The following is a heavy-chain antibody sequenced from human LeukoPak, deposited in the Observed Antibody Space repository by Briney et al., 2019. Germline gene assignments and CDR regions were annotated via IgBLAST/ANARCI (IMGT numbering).Heavy chain of an antibody. V-gene: IGHV4-39*01. CDR3: AARVTMVRGAFDP. CDR2: IYYSGST. Sequence: SETLSLTCTVSGGSISSSSYYWGWIRQPPGKGLEWIGSIYYSGSTYYNPSLKSRVAISVDTSKNQFSLKLSSVTAADTAVYYCAARVTMVRGAFDPWGQGTLVTVSS. D-gene: IGHD3-10*01. J-gene: IGHJ5*02. CDR1: GGSISSSSYY.